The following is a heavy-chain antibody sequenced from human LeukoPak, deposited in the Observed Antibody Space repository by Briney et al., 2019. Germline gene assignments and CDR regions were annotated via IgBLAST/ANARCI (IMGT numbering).Heavy chain of an antibody. Sequence: ASVKVSCKASGYTFTSYGISWVRQAPGQGLEWMGWTSAYNGNTNYAQKLQGRVTMTTDTSTSTAYMELRSLRSDDTAVYYCARDLSYYDILTGYQTYYYYGMDVWGQGTTVTVSS. D-gene: IGHD3-9*01. CDR1: GYTFTSYG. V-gene: IGHV1-18*01. J-gene: IGHJ6*02. CDR2: TSAYNGNT. CDR3: ARDLSYYDILTGYQTYYYYGMDV.